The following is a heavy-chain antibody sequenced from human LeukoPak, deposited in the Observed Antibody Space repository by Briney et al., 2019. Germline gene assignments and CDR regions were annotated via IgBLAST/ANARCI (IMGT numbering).Heavy chain of an antibody. CDR3: ATAPPDILTGYYRFMWTAVFDY. Sequence: ASVKVSCKVSGYTLTELSMHWVRQAPGKGLEWMGGFDPEDGETIYAQKFQGRVTMTEDTSTDTGYMELSSLRSEDTAVYYCATAPPDILTGYYRFMWTAVFDYWGQGTLVTVSS. V-gene: IGHV1-24*01. J-gene: IGHJ4*02. CDR1: GYTLTELS. CDR2: FDPEDGET. D-gene: IGHD3-9*01.